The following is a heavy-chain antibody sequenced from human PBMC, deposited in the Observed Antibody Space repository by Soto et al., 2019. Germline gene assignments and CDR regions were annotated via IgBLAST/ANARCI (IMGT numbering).Heavy chain of an antibody. CDR2: ISYDGSNK. CDR3: AKDKPASMEWLLSPTFDY. CDR1: GFTFSSYG. Sequence: QVQLVESGGGVVQPGRSLRLSCAASGFTFSSYGMHWVRQAPGKGLEWVAVISYDGSNKYYADSVKGRFTISRDNSKNTLYLQMNSLRAEDTAVYYCAKDKPASMEWLLSPTFDYWGQGTLVTVSS. J-gene: IGHJ4*02. D-gene: IGHD3-3*01. V-gene: IGHV3-30*18.